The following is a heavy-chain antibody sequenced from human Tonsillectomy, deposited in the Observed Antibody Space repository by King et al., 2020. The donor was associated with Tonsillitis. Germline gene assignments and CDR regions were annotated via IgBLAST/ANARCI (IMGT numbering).Heavy chain of an antibody. CDR1: GGSISSTNYC. V-gene: IGHV4-39*07. D-gene: IGHD3-10*01. Sequence: QLQESGPRLVKPSETLSLTCTVSGGSISSTNYCWGWIRQPPGKGLEWTGSICYSGSTCYNPSLKSRVSISEDTSKNQFSLKLSSVTAADTAVYYCARALGAGIWFDPWGQGTLVTVSS. CDR3: ARALGAGIWFDP. J-gene: IGHJ5*02. CDR2: ICYSGST.